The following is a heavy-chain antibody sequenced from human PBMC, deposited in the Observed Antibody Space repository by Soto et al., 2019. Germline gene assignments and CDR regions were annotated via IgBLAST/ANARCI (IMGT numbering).Heavy chain of an antibody. CDR3: ARDITIFGVVIYYGMDV. V-gene: IGHV1-46*01. CDR1: GYTFTSYY. D-gene: IGHD3-3*01. Sequence: QVQLVQSGAEVKKPGASVKVSCKASGYTFTSYYMHWVRQAPGQGLEWMGIINPSGGSTSYAQKFQGRVTMTRDTSTSTVYMELSSLRSEDTAVYYCARDITIFGVVIYYGMDVWGQGTTVTVSS. CDR2: INPSGGST. J-gene: IGHJ6*02.